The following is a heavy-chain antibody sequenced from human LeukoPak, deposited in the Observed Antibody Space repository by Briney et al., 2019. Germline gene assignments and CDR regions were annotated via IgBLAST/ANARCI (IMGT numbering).Heavy chain of an antibody. Sequence: GGSLRLSCAASGFSFSSYAMHWVRQAPGKGLEWVALVSHDGNYKYYTDSVKGRFSISRDESKNTVSLQMNRLRAEDTALYYCAKAEAPSDILTGLDYWGRGTLVTVSS. J-gene: IGHJ4*02. CDR2: VSHDGNYK. CDR1: GFSFSSYA. V-gene: IGHV3-30*18. CDR3: AKAEAPSDILTGLDY. D-gene: IGHD3-9*01.